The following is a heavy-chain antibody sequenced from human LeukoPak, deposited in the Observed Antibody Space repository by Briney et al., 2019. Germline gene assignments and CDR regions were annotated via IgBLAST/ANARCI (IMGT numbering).Heavy chain of an antibody. Sequence: GESLKISCKASGYSFTDHWIGWVRQMPGQGLEWMGIIYPGDSDTRYSPSFQGQVTISADKSISTAYLQWSSLKASDTAIYYCASLSEGVVPAARYWGQGTLVTVSS. CDR2: IYPGDSDT. CDR1: GYSFTDHW. D-gene: IGHD2-2*01. CDR3: ASLSEGVVPAARY. V-gene: IGHV5-51*01. J-gene: IGHJ4*02.